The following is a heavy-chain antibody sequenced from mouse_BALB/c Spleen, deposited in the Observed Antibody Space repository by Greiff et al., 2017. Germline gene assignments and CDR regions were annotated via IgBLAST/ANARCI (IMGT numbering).Heavy chain of an antibody. Sequence: VQGVESGAELVKPGASVKLSCKASGYTFTSYYMYWVKQRPGQGLEWIGEINPSNGGTNFNEKFKSKATLTVDKSSSTAYMQLSSLTSEDSAVYYCTREGLRYYAMDYWGQGTSVTVSS. CDR3: TREGLRYYAMDY. V-gene: IGHV1S81*02. CDR1: GYTFTSYY. CDR2: INPSNGGT. D-gene: IGHD2-2*01. J-gene: IGHJ4*01.